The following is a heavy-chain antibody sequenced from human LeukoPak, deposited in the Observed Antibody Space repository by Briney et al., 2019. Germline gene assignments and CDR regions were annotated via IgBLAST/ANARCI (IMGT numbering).Heavy chain of an antibody. Sequence: KASETLSLTCAVSGGSISSSNWWSWVRQPPGKGLEGIGEIYHSGSTNYNPSLKSRVTISVDKSKNQFSLKLSSVTAADTAVYYCARVSVGAAPFDYWGQGTLVTVPS. CDR1: GGSISSSNW. V-gene: IGHV4-4*02. CDR3: ARVSVGAAPFDY. J-gene: IGHJ4*02. CDR2: IYHSGST. D-gene: IGHD1-26*01.